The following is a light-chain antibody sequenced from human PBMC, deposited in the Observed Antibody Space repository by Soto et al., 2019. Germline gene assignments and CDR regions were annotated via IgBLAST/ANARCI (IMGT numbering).Light chain of an antibody. V-gene: IGKV3-15*01. Sequence: ERMMTQSPAALSVSKGGRASLSCRDRQSVSSNLAWYQQKPGQAPRLLIYGASTRATGIPARFSGSGSGTEFTLTISSLQSEDFAVYYCQQYNNWPPTFGQGTKVDIK. CDR2: GAS. J-gene: IGKJ1*01. CDR3: QQYNNWPPT. CDR1: QSVSSN.